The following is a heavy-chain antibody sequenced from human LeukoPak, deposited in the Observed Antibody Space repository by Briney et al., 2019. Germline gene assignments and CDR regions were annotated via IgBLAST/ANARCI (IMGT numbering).Heavy chain of an antibody. CDR2: IIPIFGTA. J-gene: IGHJ4*02. V-gene: IGHV1-69*01. CDR3: ARDYDFWSGPQFDY. CDR1: GGTFSSYA. Sequence: SVKVSCKASGGTFSSYAISWVRQAPGQGLEWMGGIIPIFGTANYAQKFQGRVTITADESTSTAYMELRSLRSDDTAVYYCARDYDFWSGPQFDYWGQGTLVTVSS. D-gene: IGHD3-3*01.